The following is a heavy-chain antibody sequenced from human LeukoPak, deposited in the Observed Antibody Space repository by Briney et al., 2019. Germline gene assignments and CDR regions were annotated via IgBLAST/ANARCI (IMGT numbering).Heavy chain of an antibody. CDR1: GGSISSYY. CDR2: IYHSGSI. CDR3: AMAVGYCSGGSCYGYYFDY. D-gene: IGHD2-15*01. Sequence: PSETLSLTCTVSGGSISSYYWSWIRRPPGKGLGWIGYIYHSGSIYYNPSLKSRVTISVDRSKNQFSLKLSSVTAADTAVYYCAMAVGYCSGGSCYGYYFDYWGQGTLVTVSS. V-gene: IGHV4-59*04. J-gene: IGHJ4*02.